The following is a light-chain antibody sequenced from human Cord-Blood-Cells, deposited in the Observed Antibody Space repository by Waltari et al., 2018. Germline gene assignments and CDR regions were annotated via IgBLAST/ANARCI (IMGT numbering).Light chain of an antibody. Sequence: SYVLTQPPSVSVAPGQTARITCGGNNIGSKSGHWYQQKPGQAPVLVIYYDSDRPSGIPERFSGSNSGNTATLTISRVEAGDEADYYCQVWDSSSDHYVFGTGTKVTVL. J-gene: IGLJ1*01. CDR1: NIGSKS. V-gene: IGLV3-21*04. CDR3: QVWDSSSDHYV. CDR2: YDS.